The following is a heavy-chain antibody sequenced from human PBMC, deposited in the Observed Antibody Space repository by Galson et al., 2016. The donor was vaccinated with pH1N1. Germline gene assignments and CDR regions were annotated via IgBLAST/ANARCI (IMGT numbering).Heavy chain of an antibody. V-gene: IGHV2-70*20. CDR3: ARFTYGDYTTYFDY. J-gene: IGHJ4*02. CDR1: GFSLSTSGMC. Sequence: PALVKPTQTLTLTCTFSGFSLSTSGMCVGWVRQPPGKALEWLAPIDWGDEKYYSTSLKTRLTISKDTSKNQVVLTMTNMDPVDTATYYCARFTYGDYTTYFDYWGQGTLVTVSS. D-gene: IGHD4-17*01. CDR2: IDWGDEK.